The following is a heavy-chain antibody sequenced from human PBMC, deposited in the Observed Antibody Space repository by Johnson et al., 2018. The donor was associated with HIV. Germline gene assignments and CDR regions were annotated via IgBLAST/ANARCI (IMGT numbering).Heavy chain of an antibody. CDR1: GFTFSHAW. J-gene: IGHJ3*02. D-gene: IGHD3-22*01. Sequence: VQLVESGGGLVKPGGSLRLSCAASGFTFSHAWMSWVRQAPGKGREWVARIKSKTDGGTTDYAAPVKGRFTIARDDSKNTLYLQMNSLKTEDTAVYYCTTDRGYYDSSGYSRAFDIWGQGTMVTVSS. CDR2: IKSKTDGGTT. CDR3: TTDRGYYDSSGYSRAFDI. V-gene: IGHV3-15*01.